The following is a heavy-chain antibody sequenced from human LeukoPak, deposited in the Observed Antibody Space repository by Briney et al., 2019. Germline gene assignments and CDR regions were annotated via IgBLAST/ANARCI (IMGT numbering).Heavy chain of an antibody. D-gene: IGHD5-24*01. V-gene: IGHV4-61*02. Sequence: SETLSLICTVSGGSISSGSYYWSWIRQPAGKGLEWIGRIYTSGSTNYNPSLKSRVTISVDTSKNQFSLKLSSVTAADTAVYYCARAPKMATTFDYWGQGTLVTVSS. CDR1: GGSISSGSYY. CDR3: ARAPKMATTFDY. CDR2: IYTSGST. J-gene: IGHJ4*02.